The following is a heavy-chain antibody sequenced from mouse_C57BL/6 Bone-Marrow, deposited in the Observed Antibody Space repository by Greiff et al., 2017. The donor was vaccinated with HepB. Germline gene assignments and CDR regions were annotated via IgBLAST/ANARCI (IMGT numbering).Heavy chain of an antibody. Sequence: VQWVESGAELVKPGASVKLSCKASGYTFTEYTIHWVKQRSGQGLEWIGWFYPGSGSIKYNEKFKDKATLTADKSSSTVYMELSRLTSEDSAVYFCARHEDQGGTETYYFDYWGQGTTLTVSS. V-gene: IGHV1-62-2*01. CDR1: GYTFTEYT. J-gene: IGHJ2*01. D-gene: IGHD3-3*01. CDR3: ARHEDQGGTETYYFDY. CDR2: FYPGSGSI.